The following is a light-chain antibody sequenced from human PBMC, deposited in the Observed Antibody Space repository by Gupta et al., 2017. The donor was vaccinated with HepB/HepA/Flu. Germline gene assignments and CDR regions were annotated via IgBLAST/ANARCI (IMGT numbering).Light chain of an antibody. J-gene: IGKJ4*02. CDR1: QDSSYF. V-gene: IGKV1-8*01. Sequence: AYRVHPSPSSIAASTWDTVPITRRASQDSSYFLAWYQHKPGKAPNLLIYSTSTLHNGVPARFSGSGSGTDFTLKITSVESEDVGTYYCKQYLPAPGTFGEGTKVEIK. CDR3: KQYLPAPGT. CDR2: STS.